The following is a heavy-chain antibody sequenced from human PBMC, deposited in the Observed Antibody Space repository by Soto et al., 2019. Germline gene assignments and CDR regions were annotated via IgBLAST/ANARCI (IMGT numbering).Heavy chain of an antibody. CDR3: AKAKAAAGAPRRYLDY. J-gene: IGHJ4*02. CDR2: IYHSGST. V-gene: IGHV4-4*02. D-gene: IGHD6-13*01. CDR1: GGSISSSNW. Sequence: SETLSLTCAVSGGSISSSNWWSWVRQPPGKGLEWIGEIYHSGSTNYNPSLKSRVTISVDKSKNQFSLKLSSVTAADTAVYYCAKAKAAAGAPRRYLDYWGQGTLVTVSS.